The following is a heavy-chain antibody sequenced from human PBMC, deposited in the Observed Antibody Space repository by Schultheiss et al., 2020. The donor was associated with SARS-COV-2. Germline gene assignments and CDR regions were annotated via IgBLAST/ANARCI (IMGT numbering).Heavy chain of an antibody. CDR3: ARGGYYTGSYYYYGMDV. J-gene: IGHJ6*02. V-gene: IGHV3-30*04. CDR2: ISYDGSNK. D-gene: IGHD3-22*01. CDR1: GFTFSSYA. Sequence: GGSLRLSCAASGFTFSSYAMHWVRQAPGKGLEWVAVISYDGSNKYYADSVKGRFTISRDNSKNTLYLQMNSLRAEDTAVYYCARGGYYTGSYYYYGMDVWGQGTTVTVSS.